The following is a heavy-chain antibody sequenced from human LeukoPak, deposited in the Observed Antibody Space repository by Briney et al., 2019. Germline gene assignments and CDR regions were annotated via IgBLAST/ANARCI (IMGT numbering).Heavy chain of an antibody. Sequence: GGSLRLSCAASGFTFSSYGMSWVRQAPGKGLEWVSAISGSGGSTYYADSVKGRFTVSRDNSKNTLYLQMNSLRAEDTAVYYCARDGCSSTSCRFYNWFDPWGQGTLVTVSS. J-gene: IGHJ5*02. V-gene: IGHV3-23*01. D-gene: IGHD2-2*01. CDR2: ISGSGGST. CDR1: GFTFSSYG. CDR3: ARDGCSSTSCRFYNWFDP.